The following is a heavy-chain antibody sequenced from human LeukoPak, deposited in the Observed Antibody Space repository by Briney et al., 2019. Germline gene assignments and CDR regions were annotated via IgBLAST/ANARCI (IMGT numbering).Heavy chain of an antibody. CDR2: IIPIFGTA. V-gene: IGHV1-69*13. D-gene: IGHD6-19*01. J-gene: IGHJ6*03. CDR1: GGTFSSYA. Sequence: GASVKVSCKASGGTFSSYAISWVRQAPGQGLEWMGGIIPIFGTANYAQKFQGRVTITADESTSTAYMELSSLRSEDTAVYYCARDVIAVAGGGYYYYYMDVWGKGTTVTISS. CDR3: ARDVIAVAGGGYYYYYMDV.